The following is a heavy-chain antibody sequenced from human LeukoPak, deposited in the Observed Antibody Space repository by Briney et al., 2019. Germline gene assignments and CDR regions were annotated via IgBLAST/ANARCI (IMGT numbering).Heavy chain of an antibody. CDR2: IYPGDSDT. D-gene: IGHD1-1*01. CDR1: GYSFTSYW. CDR3: ARQLERNYFDY. Sequence: GESLKISRKGSGYSFTSYWIGRVRQMPGKGLEWMGIIYPGDSDTRYSPSFQGQVTISADKSISTAYLQWSSLKASDTAMYYCARQLERNYFDYWGQGTLVTVSS. V-gene: IGHV5-51*01. J-gene: IGHJ4*02.